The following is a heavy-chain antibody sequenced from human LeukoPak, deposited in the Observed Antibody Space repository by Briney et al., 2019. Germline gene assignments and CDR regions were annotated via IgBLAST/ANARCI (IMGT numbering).Heavy chain of an antibody. CDR1: AFTFSSYS. V-gene: IGHV3-21*01. CDR3: ARGNAGNDAFDI. CDR2: ISSTSFYI. D-gene: IGHD4-23*01. J-gene: IGHJ3*02. Sequence: GGSLRLSCAASAFTFSSYSMNWVRQAPGKGLEWVSSISSTSFYIYYADSVKGRFTISRDNAKNSLYLQMNSLRAGDTAVYYCARGNAGNDAFDIWGQGTMVTVSS.